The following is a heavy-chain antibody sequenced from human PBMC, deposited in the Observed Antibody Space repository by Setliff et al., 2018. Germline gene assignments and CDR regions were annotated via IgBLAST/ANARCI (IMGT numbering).Heavy chain of an antibody. CDR2: LYIGGSA. CDR3: AREQWLDPPGYYYMDV. J-gene: IGHJ6*03. V-gene: IGHV4-4*07. Sequence: SETLSLTCTVSGGSISSYYWSWIRQPAGKGLEWIGHLYIGGSANYNPSLKSRVTMSIGTSKNQFSLKLNSVTAADMAVYYCAREQWLDPPGYYYMDVWPKGPRSPSP. CDR1: GGSISSYY. D-gene: IGHD6-19*01.